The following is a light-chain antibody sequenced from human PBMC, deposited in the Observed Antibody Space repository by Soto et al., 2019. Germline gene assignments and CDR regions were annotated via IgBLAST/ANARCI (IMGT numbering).Light chain of an antibody. CDR2: AAS. J-gene: IGKJ1*01. CDR1: QGISNY. Sequence: DIQMTQSPSSLSASVGDRVTITCRASQGISNYLAWYKQKPGKVPKLLIYAASSLQSGVPSRFSGSGAGTDVTLTLSSLQNEDVATYYCQKYDSARWTFGQGTKVDIK. CDR3: QKYDSARWT. V-gene: IGKV1-27*01.